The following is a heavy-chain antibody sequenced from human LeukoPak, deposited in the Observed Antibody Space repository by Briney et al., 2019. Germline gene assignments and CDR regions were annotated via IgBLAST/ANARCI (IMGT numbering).Heavy chain of an antibody. V-gene: IGHV1-18*01. CDR1: GYTFTSYG. Sequence: GASVKVSCKASGYTFTSYGISWVRQAPGQGLEWMGWISAYNGNTNYAQKLQGRVTMTTDTPTSTAYMELRSLRSDDTAVYYCARDGGDYFPGWYFDYWGQGTLVTVSS. CDR2: ISAYNGNT. J-gene: IGHJ4*02. D-gene: IGHD2/OR15-2a*01. CDR3: ARDGGDYFPGWYFDY.